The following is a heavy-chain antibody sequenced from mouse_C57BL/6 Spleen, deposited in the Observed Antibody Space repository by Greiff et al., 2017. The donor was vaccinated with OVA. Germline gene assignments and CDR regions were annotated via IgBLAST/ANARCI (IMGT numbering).Heavy chain of an antibody. Sequence: VQLQQPGAELVKPGASVKLSCKASGYTFTSYWMHWVKQRPGQGLEWIGMIHPNSGSTNYNEKFKSKATLTVDKSSSTAYMQLGSLTSEDSAVYYCARYYGSSYDYWGQGTTLTVSS. CDR1: GYTFTSYW. J-gene: IGHJ2*01. D-gene: IGHD1-1*01. V-gene: IGHV1-64*01. CDR2: IHPNSGST. CDR3: ARYYGSSYDY.